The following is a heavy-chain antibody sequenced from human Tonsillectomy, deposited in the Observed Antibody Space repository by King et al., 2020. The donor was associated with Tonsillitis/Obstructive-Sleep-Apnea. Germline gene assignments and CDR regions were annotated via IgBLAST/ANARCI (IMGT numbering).Heavy chain of an antibody. J-gene: IGHJ4*02. CDR3: GTGGDGYNGGGPFDY. D-gene: IGHD5-24*01. V-gene: IGHV3-64D*06. CDR1: GFTFSSYA. CDR2: ISSNGGST. Sequence: VQLVESGGGLVQPGGSLRLSCSASGFTFSSYAMHWVRQAPGKGLEYVSAISSNGGSTYYADSVKGRFTISRDNSKNTLYLQMSSLRAEDTAVNYCGTGGDGYNGGGPFDYWGQGTLVTVSS.